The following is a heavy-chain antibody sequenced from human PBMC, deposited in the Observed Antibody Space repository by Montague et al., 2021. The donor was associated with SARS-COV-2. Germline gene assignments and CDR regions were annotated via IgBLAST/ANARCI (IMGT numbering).Heavy chain of an antibody. CDR3: ARQLPSYCATNKCYPYYSDG. J-gene: IGHJ4*02. Sequence: SETLSLTCTVSGGSISSPDYYWGWIRRSPGKGLEWIGSISYTGRTYYNPSLRSRVSFSMDTSKNHFSLSLSSVTVADTAVYFCARQLPSYCATNKCYPYYSDGWGQGALVTVSS. CDR1: GGSISSPDYY. D-gene: IGHD2-8*01. CDR2: ISYTGRT. V-gene: IGHV4-39*01.